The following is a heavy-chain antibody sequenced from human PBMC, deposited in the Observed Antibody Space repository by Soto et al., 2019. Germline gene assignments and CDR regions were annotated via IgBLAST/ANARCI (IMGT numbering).Heavy chain of an antibody. CDR1: GGSISSGGYY. V-gene: IGHV4-31*03. D-gene: IGHD6-13*01. Sequence: SETLSLTCTVSGGSISSGGYYWSWIRQHPGKGLEWIGYIYYSGSTYYNPSLKSRVTISVDTSKNQFSLKLSSVTAADTAVYYCARGGSQQQLVLNYWGQGTLVTVSS. J-gene: IGHJ4*02. CDR3: ARGGSQQQLVLNY. CDR2: IYYSGST.